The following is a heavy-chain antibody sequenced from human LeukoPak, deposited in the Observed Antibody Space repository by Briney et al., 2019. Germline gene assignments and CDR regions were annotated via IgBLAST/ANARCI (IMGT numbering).Heavy chain of an antibody. J-gene: IGHJ6*03. V-gene: IGHV1-69*13. CDR3: ATQGGVLYYYYMDV. Sequence: SVKVSCKASGGTFSSYAISWVRQAPGQGLEWMGGIILIFGTANYAQKFQGRVTITADESTSTAYMELSSLRSEDTAVYYCATQGGVLYYYYMDVWGKGTTVTVSS. CDR2: IILIFGTA. CDR1: GGTFSSYA. D-gene: IGHD2-8*01.